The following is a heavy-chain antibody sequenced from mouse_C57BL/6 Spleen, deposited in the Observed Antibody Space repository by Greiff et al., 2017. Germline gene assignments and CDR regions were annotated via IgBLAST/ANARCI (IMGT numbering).Heavy chain of an antibody. V-gene: IGHV1-80*01. D-gene: IGHD2-3*01. CDR2: IYPGDGDT. CDR3: ARFSIYDGYPSYAMDY. J-gene: IGHJ4*01. CDR1: GYAFSSYW. Sequence: VQLQQSGAELVKPGASVKISCKASGYAFSSYWMNWVKQRPGKGLEWIGQIYPGDGDTNYNGKFKGKATLTADKSSSTAYMQLSSLTSEDSAVYFCARFSIYDGYPSYAMDYWGQGTSVTVSS.